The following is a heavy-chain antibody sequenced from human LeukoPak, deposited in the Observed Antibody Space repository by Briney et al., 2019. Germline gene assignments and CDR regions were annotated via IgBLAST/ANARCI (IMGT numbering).Heavy chain of an antibody. D-gene: IGHD7-27*01. V-gene: IGHV3-30*18. Sequence: GGSLRLSCAASGFTFSSYGMHWVRQAPGKGLEWVAVISYDGSNKYYADSVKGRFTISRDNSKNTLYLQMNSLRAEDTAVYYCAKVAGDDAFDIWGQGTMVTVSS. CDR1: GFTFSSYG. CDR3: AKVAGDDAFDI. CDR2: ISYDGSNK. J-gene: IGHJ3*02.